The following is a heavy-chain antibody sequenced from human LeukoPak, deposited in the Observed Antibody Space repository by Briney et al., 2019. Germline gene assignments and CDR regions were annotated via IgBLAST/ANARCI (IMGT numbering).Heavy chain of an antibody. V-gene: IGHV3-21*01. CDR1: GFTFSRYN. CDR3: ARVLETDCSGGSCYSGLDY. D-gene: IGHD2-15*01. CDR2: ISRTGNYI. J-gene: IGHJ4*02. Sequence: GGSLRLSCAASGFTFSRYNMNWVRQAPGKGLEWVSSISRTGNYIYYADSVKGRFTISRDNAQNSLFLQMNSLRVEDMAVYYCARVLETDCSGGSCYSGLDYWGQGTLVTVSS.